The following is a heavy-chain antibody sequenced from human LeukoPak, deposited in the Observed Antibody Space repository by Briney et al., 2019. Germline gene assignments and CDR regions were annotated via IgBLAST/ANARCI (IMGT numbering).Heavy chain of an antibody. CDR1: GYTFTGYY. V-gene: IGHV1-2*06. Sequence: ASVKVSCKASGYTFTGYYIHWVRQAPGQGLEWMGRINPNNGDTNYVQKFQGRVTMTRDTSISTAYMELSRLRSDDTAVYYCARSGSIAVAGFDYWGQGTLVTVSS. J-gene: IGHJ4*02. CDR2: INPNNGDT. CDR3: ARSGSIAVAGFDY. D-gene: IGHD6-19*01.